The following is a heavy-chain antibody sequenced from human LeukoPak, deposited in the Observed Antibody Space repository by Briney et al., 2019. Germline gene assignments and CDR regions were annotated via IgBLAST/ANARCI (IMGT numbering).Heavy chain of an antibody. CDR2: IYHTGST. CDR1: GYSISRNYH. V-gene: IGHV4-38-2*02. D-gene: IGHD2-8*01. J-gene: IGHJ3*02. CDR3: ARRLRSDIVLMVYAKNAFDI. Sequence: PSETLSLTCNVSGYSISRNYHWGWIRQPPGKGLEWIGTIYHTGSTYYSPSLKSRVTISVDTSKNQFSLKLSSVTAADTAVYYCARRLRSDIVLMVYAKNAFDIWGQGTMVTVSS.